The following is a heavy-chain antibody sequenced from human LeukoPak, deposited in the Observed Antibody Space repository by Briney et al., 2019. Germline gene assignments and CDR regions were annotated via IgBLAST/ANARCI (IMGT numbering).Heavy chain of an antibody. J-gene: IGHJ3*02. CDR2: ISSSSSYI. D-gene: IGHD6-19*01. CDR1: GFTFSSYS. Sequence: TGGSLRLSCAASGFTFSSYSVNWVRQAPGKGLEWVSSISSSSSYIYYADSVKGRFTISRDNAKNSLYLQMNSLRAEDTAVYYCAREGQWLAETDDAFDIWGQGTMVTVSS. CDR3: AREGQWLAETDDAFDI. V-gene: IGHV3-21*01.